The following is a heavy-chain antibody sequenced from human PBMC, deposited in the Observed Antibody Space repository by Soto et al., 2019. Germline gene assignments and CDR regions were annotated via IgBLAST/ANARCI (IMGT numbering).Heavy chain of an antibody. CDR2: INHSGTT. V-gene: IGHV4-34*01. CDR3: ARGWRFDP. Sequence: SETRSLTCGVYGGSFSGYQWNWIRQSPGQGLEWIGEINHSGTTKYNPSLESRINLSVDTSKKQFSLKMFSVTAADTAIYYCARGWRFDPRGQGTQVTVSS. CDR1: GGSFSGYQ. D-gene: IGHD1-1*01. J-gene: IGHJ5*02.